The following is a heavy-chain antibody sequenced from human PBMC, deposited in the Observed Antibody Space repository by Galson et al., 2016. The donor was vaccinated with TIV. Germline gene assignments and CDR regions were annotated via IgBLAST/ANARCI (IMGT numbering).Heavy chain of an antibody. V-gene: IGHV3-11*01. Sequence: SLRLSCAASGFTFGDYYMSWIRLAPGKGLEWISYISSSGTTTYYIDSVKGRFTISRDNARNSLYLVMSSLRVEDAAVYFCARGCPTTSCYHPYWGQGTLVTVSS. D-gene: IGHD2-2*01. J-gene: IGHJ4*02. CDR3: ARGCPTTSCYHPY. CDR1: GFTFGDYY. CDR2: ISSSGTTT.